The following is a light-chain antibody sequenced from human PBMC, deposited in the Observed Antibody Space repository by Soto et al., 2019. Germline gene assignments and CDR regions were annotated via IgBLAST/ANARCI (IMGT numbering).Light chain of an antibody. CDR2: DAS. V-gene: IGKV3-11*01. CDR1: QSVSSY. CDR3: QQRSTWPT. J-gene: IGKJ5*01. Sequence: EMVMPQCPATLSVSPGERDTLSCRASQSVSSYLAWYQQKPGQAPRLLIYDASVRATGTPARFSGSGSGTAFTLTISSLEPEDFALYYCQQRSTWPTFGQGTRLEI.